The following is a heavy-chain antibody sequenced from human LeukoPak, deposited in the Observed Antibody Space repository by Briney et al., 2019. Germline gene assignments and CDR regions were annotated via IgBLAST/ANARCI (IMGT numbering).Heavy chain of an antibody. CDR3: ATLALGVGGIDY. CDR2: IYYSGST. V-gene: IGHV4-59*01. Sequence: KASETLSLTCTVSGGSISSYYWSWIRQPPGKGLEWIGYIYYSGSTNYNPSLKSRVTISVDTSKDQFSLKLSSVTAADTAVYYCATLALGVGGIDYWGQGTLVTVSS. D-gene: IGHD2-8*01. CDR1: GGSISSYY. J-gene: IGHJ4*02.